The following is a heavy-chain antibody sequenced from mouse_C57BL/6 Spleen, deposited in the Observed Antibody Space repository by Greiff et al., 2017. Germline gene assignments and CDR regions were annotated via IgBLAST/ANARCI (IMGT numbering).Heavy chain of an antibody. J-gene: IGHJ1*03. CDR1: GYTFTDYN. V-gene: IGHV1-22*01. CDR2: INPNNGGT. D-gene: IGHD1-1*01. CDR3: ARHYGSSYGYFDV. Sequence: EVKLQESGPELVKPGASVKMSCKASGYTFTDYNMHWVKQSHGKSLEWIGYINPNNGGTSYNQKFKGKATLTVNKSSSTAYMELRSLTSEDSAVYYCARHYGSSYGYFDVWGTGTTVTVSS.